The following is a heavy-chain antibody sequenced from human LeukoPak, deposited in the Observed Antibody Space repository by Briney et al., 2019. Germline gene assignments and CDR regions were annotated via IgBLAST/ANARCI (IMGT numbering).Heavy chain of an antibody. CDR3: ARVGYYYDSSGSQVHAFDI. CDR2: ISAYNGNT. Sequence: GASVKVSCKASGYTFTSYGISWVRQAPGQGLEWMGWISAYNGNTNYAQKLKGRVTMTTDTSTSTAYMELRSLRPDDTAVYYCARVGYYYDSSGSQVHAFDIWGQGTMVTVSS. CDR1: GYTFTSYG. V-gene: IGHV1-18*01. D-gene: IGHD3-22*01. J-gene: IGHJ3*02.